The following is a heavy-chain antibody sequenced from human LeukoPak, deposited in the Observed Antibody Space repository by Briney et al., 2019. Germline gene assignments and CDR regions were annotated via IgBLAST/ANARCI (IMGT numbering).Heavy chain of an antibody. D-gene: IGHD3-16*01. CDR1: GFTLSNYG. V-gene: IGHV3-30*02. J-gene: IGHJ4*02. CDR2: IRYDGSNK. CDR3: AEDTGVKWASLYARLIY. Sequence: GGSLRLSCAASGFTLSNYGMHWVRQAPGKGLEWVSFIRYDGSNKYYADSVKGRFTISRDNSKNTLYLQMNSLRAEDTAVYYCAEDTGVKWASLYARLIYWGQGTLVTVSS.